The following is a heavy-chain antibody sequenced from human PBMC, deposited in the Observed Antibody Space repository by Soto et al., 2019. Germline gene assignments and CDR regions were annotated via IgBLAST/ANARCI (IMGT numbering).Heavy chain of an antibody. CDR2: ISSNGGST. V-gene: IGHV3-64D*06. CDR1: GFTFNSYA. D-gene: IGHD3-10*01. J-gene: IGHJ1*01. Sequence: GGSLRLCCSASGFTFNSYAMHWVRQAPGKGLEYVSAISSNGGSTYYGDSVKGRFTISRDNSKNTLYLQMSSLRAEDTAVYYCVKGAITMVRGVIASAEYFHHWGQGTLVTVSS. CDR3: VKGAITMVRGVIASAEYFHH.